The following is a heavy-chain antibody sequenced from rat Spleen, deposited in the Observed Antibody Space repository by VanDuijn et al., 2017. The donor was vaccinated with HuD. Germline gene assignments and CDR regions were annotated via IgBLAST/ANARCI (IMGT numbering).Heavy chain of an antibody. CDR3: ARRWGQVYNNYFDY. D-gene: IGHD1-10*01. CDR1: GYSLTSNY. V-gene: IGHV3-1*01. J-gene: IGHJ2*01. Sequence: GQLPESGTGLGKPSQSLPLTCSVTGYSLTSNYWGLIRKFPGNKMEWIGHISYSGSTSYNPSLKRRISITRDTSKNQFFLQLNSVTTEDTATYYCARRWGQVYNNYFDYWGQGVMVTVSS. CDR2: ISYSGST.